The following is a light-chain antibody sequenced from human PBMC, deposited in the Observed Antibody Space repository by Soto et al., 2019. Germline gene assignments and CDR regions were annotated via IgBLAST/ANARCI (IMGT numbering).Light chain of an antibody. Sequence: EIVMTQSPATLSVSPGERATLSCRASQSVSSYLAWYQQKPGQAPRLLIYDASNRATGIPARFSGTGSGTDFTLTINNLEPEDFAVYYCQGRTNWSIAFGRGTRLEI. J-gene: IGKJ5*01. V-gene: IGKV3-11*01. CDR2: DAS. CDR3: QGRTNWSIA. CDR1: QSVSSY.